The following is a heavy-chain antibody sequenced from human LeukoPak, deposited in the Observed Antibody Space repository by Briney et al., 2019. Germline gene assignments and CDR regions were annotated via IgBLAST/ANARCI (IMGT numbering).Heavy chain of an antibody. CDR2: IYYSGST. J-gene: IGHJ4*02. CDR3: ARSFGSRGYYFDY. V-gene: IGHV4-39*07. CDR1: GGSISSSSYY. Sequence: SETLSLTCTVSGGSISSSSYYWGWIRQPPGKGLEWIGSIYYSGSTYYNPSLKSRVTISVDTSKNQFSLKLSSVTAADTAVYYCARSFGSRGYYFDYWGQGTLVTVSS. D-gene: IGHD2/OR15-2a*01.